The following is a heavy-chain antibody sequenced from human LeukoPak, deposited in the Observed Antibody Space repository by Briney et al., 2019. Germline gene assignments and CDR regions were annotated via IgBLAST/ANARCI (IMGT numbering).Heavy chain of an antibody. CDR1: GGSISSYY. D-gene: IGHD3-16*02. CDR2: IYYRGST. Sequence: SETLSLTCTVSGGSISSYYWSWIPHPPGKGLGWIGYIYYRGSTNDNPSLKSRVTISVDTSKNQFSLKLSSVTAADTAVYYCARVVGSYRPYYYYGMDVWGQGTTVTVSS. V-gene: IGHV4-59*01. CDR3: ARVVGSYRPYYYYGMDV. J-gene: IGHJ6*02.